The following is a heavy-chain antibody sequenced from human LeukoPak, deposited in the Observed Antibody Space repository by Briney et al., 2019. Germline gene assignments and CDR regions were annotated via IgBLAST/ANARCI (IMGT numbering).Heavy chain of an antibody. CDR2: IYYSGST. CDR1: GGSISTYN. D-gene: IGHD2-8*01. CDR3: ARLSGMVYVL. Sequence: SETLSLTCTVSGGSISTYNWSSIRQPPGKGLEYIGYIYYSGSTNYNTSLKSRVTISVDTSKNQFSLKLSSVTAADTAVYYCARLSGMVYVLWGQGALVTVSS. J-gene: IGHJ4*02. V-gene: IGHV4-59*08.